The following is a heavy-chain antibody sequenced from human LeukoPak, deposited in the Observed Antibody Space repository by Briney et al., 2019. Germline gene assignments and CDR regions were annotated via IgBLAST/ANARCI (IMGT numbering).Heavy chain of an antibody. CDR1: GGSISSGGYY. Sequence: PSETLSLTCTVSGGSISSGGYYWSWIRQPPGKGLEWIGYIYHSGSTYYNPSLKSRVTISVDRSKNQFSLKLSSVTAADTAVYYCVSDSSGWSLDYWGQGTLVTVSS. CDR2: IYHSGST. CDR3: VSDSSGWSLDY. V-gene: IGHV4-30-2*01. D-gene: IGHD6-19*01. J-gene: IGHJ4*02.